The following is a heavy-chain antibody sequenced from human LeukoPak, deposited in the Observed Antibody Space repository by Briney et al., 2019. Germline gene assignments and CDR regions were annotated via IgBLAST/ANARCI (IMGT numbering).Heavy chain of an antibody. V-gene: IGHV1-2*06. J-gene: IGHJ5*02. D-gene: IGHD3-10*01. CDR2: INPNSGGT. Sequence: ASVKASCKASGYTFTGYYMHWVRQAPGQGLEWMGRINPNSGGTNYAQKFQGRVTMTRDTSISTAYMELSRLRSDDTAVYYCARDGGMVRGSHGPWGQGTLVTVSS. CDR3: ARDGGMVRGSHGP. CDR1: GYTFTGYY.